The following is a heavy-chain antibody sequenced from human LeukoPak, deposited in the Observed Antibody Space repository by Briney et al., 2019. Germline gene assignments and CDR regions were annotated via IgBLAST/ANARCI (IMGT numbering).Heavy chain of an antibody. CDR3: ARDALNSGSYHFDY. J-gene: IGHJ4*02. CDR1: GGSISSYY. Sequence: PSETLSLTCTVSGGSISSYYWSWIRQPTGKGLEWTGYIYYSGSTNYNPSLNSRVTISVDTSKNQFSLKLSSVTAADTAVYYCARDALNSGSYHFDYWGQGTLVTVSS. D-gene: IGHD1-26*01. CDR2: IYYSGST. V-gene: IGHV4-59*01.